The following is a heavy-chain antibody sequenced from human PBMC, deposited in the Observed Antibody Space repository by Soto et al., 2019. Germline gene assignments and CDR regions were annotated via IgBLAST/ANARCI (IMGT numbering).Heavy chain of an antibody. D-gene: IGHD3-16*02. CDR1: GGSISSSSYY. Sequence: TLSLTCTVSGGSISSSSYYWGWIRQPPGKGLEWIGSIYYSGSTYYNPSLKSRVTISVDTSKNQFSLKLSSVTAADTAVYYCARIRCLSPFAGYYYMYVWGKGTKDTGSS. CDR3: ARIRCLSPFAGYYYMYV. J-gene: IGHJ6*03. V-gene: IGHV4-39*01. CDR2: IYYSGST.